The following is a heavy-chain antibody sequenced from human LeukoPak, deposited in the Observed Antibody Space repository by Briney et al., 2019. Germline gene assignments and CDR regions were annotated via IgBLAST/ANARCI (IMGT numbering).Heavy chain of an antibody. CDR1: GGTFSCYA. J-gene: IGHJ6*02. CDR2: IIPILGIA. Sequence: ASVKVSCKASGGTFSCYAISWVRQAPGQGLEWMGRIIPILGIANYAQKFQGRVTITADKSTSTAYMELSSLRSEDTAVYYCASPSPYYYYGMDVWGQGTTVTVSS. CDR3: ASPSPYYYYGMDV. V-gene: IGHV1-69*04.